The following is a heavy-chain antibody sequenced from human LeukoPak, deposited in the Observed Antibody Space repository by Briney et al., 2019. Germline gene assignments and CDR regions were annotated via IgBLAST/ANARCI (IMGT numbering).Heavy chain of an antibody. CDR1: GGTFSSYA. CDR2: IIPIFGTA. CDR3: ASTWELLAARPPLDAFDI. V-gene: IGHV1-69*13. J-gene: IGHJ3*02. D-gene: IGHD1-26*01. Sequence: VKVSCKASGGTFSSYAISWVRQAPGQGLEWMGGIIPIFGTANYAQKFQGRVTITADESTSTAYMELSSLRSEDTAVYYCASTWELLAARPPLDAFDIWGQGTMVTVSS.